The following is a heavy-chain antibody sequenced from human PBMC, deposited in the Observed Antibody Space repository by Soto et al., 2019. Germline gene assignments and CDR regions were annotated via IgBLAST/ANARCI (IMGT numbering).Heavy chain of an antibody. Sequence: QLQLHESGSGLVKPSQTLSLTCTVSGASITYGGYSWSWIRQTPGKGLEWIGYINHLETTFYNPSLGSRLSLSIDRAKNQFSLNLNSMSAADRAVYFCARGGGSDSFDYWGQGILVTVSS. CDR3: ARGGGSDSFDY. CDR2: INHLETT. CDR1: GASITYGGYS. V-gene: IGHV4-30-2*01. J-gene: IGHJ4*02. D-gene: IGHD1-26*01.